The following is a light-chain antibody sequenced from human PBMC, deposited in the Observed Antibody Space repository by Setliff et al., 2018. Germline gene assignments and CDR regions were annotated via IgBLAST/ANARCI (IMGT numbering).Light chain of an antibody. J-gene: IGLJ1*01. CDR2: EVS. V-gene: IGLV2-14*01. Sequence: QSVLTQHASVSGSPGQSTTISCAGISSDVGAYSHVSWYQQYPGKAPKLMISEVSNRPSVVSYRFSGSKSGNTASLTISGLQAEDEADYYCMSYTTIRTYVFGTGTKSPS. CDR3: MSYTTIRTYV. CDR1: SSDVGAYSH.